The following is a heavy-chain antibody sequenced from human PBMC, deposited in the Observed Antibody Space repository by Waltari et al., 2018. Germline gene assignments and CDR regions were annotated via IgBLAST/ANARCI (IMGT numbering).Heavy chain of an antibody. V-gene: IGHV3-74*03. Sequence: EVQLVESGGGLVQPGGSLRLSCAASGFTFSRSWIHWVRQFPGKGRMWVARINNEGCTTVNADSVKGRFTISRDDAKNTVSLQMNNLSAEDTALYYCARAGLLGAFDVWGQGTMVTVSS. J-gene: IGHJ3*01. D-gene: IGHD2-15*01. CDR1: GFTFSRSW. CDR3: ARAGLLGAFDV. CDR2: INNEGCTT.